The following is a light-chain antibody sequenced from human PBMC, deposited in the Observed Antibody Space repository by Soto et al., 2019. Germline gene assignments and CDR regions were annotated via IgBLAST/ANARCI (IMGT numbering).Light chain of an antibody. J-gene: IGLJ1*01. CDR2: EGT. CDR1: NSDVESYNL. CDR3: CSYAGTATV. V-gene: IGLV2-23*03. Sequence: QSALTQPASVSGSPGQSITISCTGTNSDVESYNLVSWFRQHPGEAPELIVYEGTKRPSGVSNRFSGSKSGNPASLTISGLQAEDEANYYCCSYAGTATVFGTGTKLTVL.